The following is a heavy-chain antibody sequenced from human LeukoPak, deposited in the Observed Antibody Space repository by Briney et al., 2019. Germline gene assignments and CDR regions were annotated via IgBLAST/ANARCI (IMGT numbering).Heavy chain of an antibody. CDR1: GGSISSYY. J-gene: IGHJ4*02. V-gene: IGHV4-59*08. CDR3: ARVVWVIKPRWVDY. Sequence: PSETLSLTCTVSGGSISSYYWSWIRQPPRKGLEWIGYIHYTGSTNYNPSLKSRVTISVDTSKNQFSLKLTSVTAADTAIYYCARVVWVIKPRWVDYWGQGTLVTVSS. CDR2: IHYTGST. D-gene: IGHD3-10*01.